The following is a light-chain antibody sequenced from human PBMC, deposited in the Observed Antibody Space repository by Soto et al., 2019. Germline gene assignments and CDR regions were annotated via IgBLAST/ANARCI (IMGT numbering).Light chain of an antibody. V-gene: IGKV1-39*01. CDR3: QQSYVLPRT. Sequence: DIHMTQSPSFLSASVGASVTITCRANQTITHYLNWYQQKPGRAPALLIYDASSLQSGVPSRFSGRGSGTDFSLTITSLQLADFATYFCQQSYVLPRTFGQGPKVEI. J-gene: IGKJ1*01. CDR2: DAS. CDR1: QTITHY.